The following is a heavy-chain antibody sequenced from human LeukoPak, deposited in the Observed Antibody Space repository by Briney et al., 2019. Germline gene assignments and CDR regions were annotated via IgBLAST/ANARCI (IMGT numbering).Heavy chain of an antibody. CDR2: IIPIFGTP. Sequence: SVKVSCKASGDTFSNYAVSWVRQAPGQGLEWMGGIIPIFGTPNYAQKLQGRVTITMDESTSTAYMELSSLRSEDTAVYYCATEVHSGWYFDYWGQGTLVTVSS. J-gene: IGHJ4*02. CDR3: ATEVHSGWYFDY. D-gene: IGHD6-19*01. V-gene: IGHV1-69*05. CDR1: GDTFSNYA.